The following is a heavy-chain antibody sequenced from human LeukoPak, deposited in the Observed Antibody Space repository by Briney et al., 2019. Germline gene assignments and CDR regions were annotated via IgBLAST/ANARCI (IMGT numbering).Heavy chain of an antibody. CDR1: GFTFSSYG. CDR3: AKSGSGVLYYFHY. Sequence: PGGSLRLSCAASGFTFSSYGMHWVRQAPGKGLEWVAFIRYDGRSKYYADSVKGRFTISRDNSDNTLYLQMNSLRAEDTAVYYCAKSGSGVLYYFHYWGHGTLVTVSS. CDR2: IRYDGRSK. J-gene: IGHJ4*01. D-gene: IGHD3-10*01. V-gene: IGHV3-30*02.